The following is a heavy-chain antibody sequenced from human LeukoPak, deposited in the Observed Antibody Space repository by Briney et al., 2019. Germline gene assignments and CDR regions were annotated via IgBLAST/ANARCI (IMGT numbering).Heavy chain of an antibody. CDR3: ARVRTENYYGMDV. CDR1: GLTFSSYW. Sequence: PGGSLRLSCAASGLTFSSYWMSWVRQAPGKGLEWVANIKEDGSEKYYVDSVNGRFTISRDNAKNSLYLQMNSLRVEDTAVYYCARVRTENYYGMDVWGQGTTVTVSS. CDR2: IKEDGSEK. J-gene: IGHJ6*02. V-gene: IGHV3-7*04. D-gene: IGHD3/OR15-3a*01.